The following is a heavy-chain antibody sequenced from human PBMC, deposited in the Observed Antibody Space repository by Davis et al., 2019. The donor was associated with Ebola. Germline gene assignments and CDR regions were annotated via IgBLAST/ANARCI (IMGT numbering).Heavy chain of an antibody. V-gene: IGHV3-33*01. CDR1: GFTFSSYG. Sequence: GGSLRLSCAASGFTFSSYGMHWVRQAPGKGLEWVAVIWYDGSNKYYADSVKGRFTISRDNSKNTLYLQINSLRAEDTAVYYCAREGYDFWSGLGFDYWGQGTLVTVSS. J-gene: IGHJ4*02. CDR2: IWYDGSNK. D-gene: IGHD3-3*01. CDR3: AREGYDFWSGLGFDY.